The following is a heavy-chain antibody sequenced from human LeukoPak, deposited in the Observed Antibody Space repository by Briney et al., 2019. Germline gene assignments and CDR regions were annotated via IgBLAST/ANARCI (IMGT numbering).Heavy chain of an antibody. CDR1: GYTFTSNY. V-gene: IGHV1-46*01. Sequence: ASVKVSCKASGYTFTSNYIHWVRQAPGQGLEWMGMIYPRDGSTSYAQKFQGRVTVTRDTSTSTVHMELSGLRSEDTAVYYCAREFDSSSWTPDAFDIWGQGTMVTVSS. J-gene: IGHJ3*02. CDR3: AREFDSSSWTPDAFDI. CDR2: IYPRDGST. D-gene: IGHD6-13*01.